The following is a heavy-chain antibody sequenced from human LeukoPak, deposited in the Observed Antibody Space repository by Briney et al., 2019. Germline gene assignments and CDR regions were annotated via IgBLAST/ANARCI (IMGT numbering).Heavy chain of an antibody. V-gene: IGHV1-2*02. J-gene: IGHJ4*02. CDR1: GYTFTAYY. CDR2: INPNSGGT. D-gene: IGHD6-19*01. Sequence: GASVKVSCKASGYTFTAYYMHWVRQAPGQGLEWMGWINPNSGGTNYAQKFQGRVTMTRDTSISTAYMELSRLRSDDTAVYYCARWPINSSGWYVSLDYWGQGTLVTVSS. CDR3: ARWPINSSGWYVSLDY.